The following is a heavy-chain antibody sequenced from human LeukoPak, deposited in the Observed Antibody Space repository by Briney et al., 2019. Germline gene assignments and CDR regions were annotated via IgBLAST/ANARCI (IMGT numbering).Heavy chain of an antibody. CDR2: INPSGGST. CDR3: ARTDSLGWFDP. J-gene: IGHJ5*02. CDR1: GYTFTSYY. D-gene: IGHD2-15*01. V-gene: IGHV1-46*01. Sequence: GASVTVSCKASGYTFTSYYMHWVRQAPGQGLEWMGIINPSGGSTSYAQKFQGRVTMTRDTSISTAYMELSRLRSDDTAVYYCARTDSLGWFDPWGQGTLVTVSS.